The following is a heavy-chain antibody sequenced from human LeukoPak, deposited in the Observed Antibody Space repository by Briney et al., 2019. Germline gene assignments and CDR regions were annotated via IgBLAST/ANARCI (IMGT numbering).Heavy chain of an antibody. J-gene: IGHJ6*03. CDR2: IIPIFGTA. V-gene: IGHV1-69*13. CDR1: GGTLSSYA. D-gene: IGHD6-6*01. Sequence: SVKASCKASGGTLSSYAISWVRQAPGPRLKWMRGIIPIFGTANSAQKFQGRVTITAAESTSTAYMEMSRLRSEDTAVYYCAGDPPLGEYSSSPGPPYYYYYYMDVWGKGTTVTVSS. CDR3: AGDPPLGEYSSSPGPPYYYYYYMDV.